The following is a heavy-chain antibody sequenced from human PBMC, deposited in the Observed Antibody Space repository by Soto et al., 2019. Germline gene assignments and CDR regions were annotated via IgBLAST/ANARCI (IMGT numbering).Heavy chain of an antibody. CDR3: ASAKLAARPDDYYYYGMDV. J-gene: IGHJ6*02. CDR2: IIPIFGTA. D-gene: IGHD6-6*01. Sequence: ASVKVSGKASGGTFSSYAISWVRQAPGQGLEWMGGIIPIFGTANYAQKFQGRVTITADESTSTAYMELSSLRSEDTAVYYCASAKLAARPDDYYYYGMDVWGQGTTVTVSS. V-gene: IGHV1-69*13. CDR1: GGTFSSYA.